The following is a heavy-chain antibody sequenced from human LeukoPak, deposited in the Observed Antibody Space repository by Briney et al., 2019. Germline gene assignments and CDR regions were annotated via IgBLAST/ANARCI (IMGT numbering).Heavy chain of an antibody. CDR1: RFTISTYW. Sequence: RGPLRLSCAASRFTISTYWMYWISQIPGKGLVWVSDINGDGSVAAHADSVKGRFTSSRDNAKNTLYLQMNSRRAEDTAVYYCARGSGYGVFDSWGQGTLVTVSS. J-gene: IGHJ4*02. CDR3: ARGSGYGVFDS. D-gene: IGHD5-12*01. CDR2: INGDGSVA. V-gene: IGHV3-74*03.